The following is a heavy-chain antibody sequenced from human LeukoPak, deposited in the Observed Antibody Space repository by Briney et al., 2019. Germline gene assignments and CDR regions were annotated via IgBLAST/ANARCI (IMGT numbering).Heavy chain of an antibody. J-gene: IGHJ6*02. CDR1: GFTFSSYA. D-gene: IGHD2-2*02. V-gene: IGHV3-30-3*01. Sequence: GGSLRLSCAASGFTFSSYAMQWVRQAPGKGLEWVAVISYDGSNKYYADSVKGRFTISRDNSKNTLYLQMNSLRAEDTAVYYCARVGCSSTSCYTAYYYYGMDVWGQGTTVTVSS. CDR3: ARVGCSSTSCYTAYYYYGMDV. CDR2: ISYDGSNK.